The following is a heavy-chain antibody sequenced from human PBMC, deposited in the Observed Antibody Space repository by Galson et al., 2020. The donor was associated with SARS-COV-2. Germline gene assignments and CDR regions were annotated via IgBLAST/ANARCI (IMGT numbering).Heavy chain of an antibody. CDR1: GFTFSDSA. J-gene: IGHJ2*01. CDR2: IRSKANTYAT. CDR3: TSVLTGYSDWYFDL. V-gene: IGHV3-73*01. Sequence: GESLKISCAASGFTFSDSAMNWVRQASGKGLEWLGRIRSKANTYATAYAAPLKGRFTISRDDSKNTAYLQMNSLKTEDTAVYFCTSVLTGYSDWYFDLWGRGTLVTVSS. D-gene: IGHD3-9*01.